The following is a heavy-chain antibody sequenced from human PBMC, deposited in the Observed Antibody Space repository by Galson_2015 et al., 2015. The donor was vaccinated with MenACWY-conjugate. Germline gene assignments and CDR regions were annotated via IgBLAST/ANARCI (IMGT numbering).Heavy chain of an antibody. CDR1: GFTFGTNW. V-gene: IGHV3-7*05. J-gene: IGHJ4*02. D-gene: IGHD3-16*01. Sequence: SLRLSCAGSGFTFGTNWMYWVRQAPGKGLEWVANIKEDGSVKYYVDSVKGRFTISRDNSRNSLYLQMNSLSVEDKVVYYCAREYYGWGVFWPWGQGTLVIISS. CDR3: AREYYGWGVFWP. CDR2: IKEDGSVK.